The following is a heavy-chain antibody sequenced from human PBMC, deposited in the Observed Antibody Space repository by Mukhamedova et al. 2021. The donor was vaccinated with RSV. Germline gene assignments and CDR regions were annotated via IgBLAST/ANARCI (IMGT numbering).Heavy chain of an antibody. Sequence: VIYSGGSTYYADSVKGRFTISRDNSKNTLYPQMNSLRAEDTAVYYCARERSSFLDYWGQGTLVTVSS. J-gene: IGHJ4*02. CDR3: ARERSSFLDY. V-gene: IGHV3-53*01. CDR2: IYSGGST.